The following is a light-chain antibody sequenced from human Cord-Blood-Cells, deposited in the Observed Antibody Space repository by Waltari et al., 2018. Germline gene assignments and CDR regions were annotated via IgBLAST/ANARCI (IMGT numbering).Light chain of an antibody. Sequence: EIVMTQSTATLSVSPGERATLSCRASQSVSSNLSWYQQKPGQAPRLLIYGASTRATGIPGRCSGMWSGTEFTLTISSLQSEDFAVYYCQQYNKWPLTFGGGTKVEIK. J-gene: IGKJ4*01. V-gene: IGKV3-15*01. CDR2: GAS. CDR3: QQYNKWPLT. CDR1: QSVSSN.